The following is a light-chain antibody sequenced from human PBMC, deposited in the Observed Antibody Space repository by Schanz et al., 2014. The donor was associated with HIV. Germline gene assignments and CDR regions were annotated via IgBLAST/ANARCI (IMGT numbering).Light chain of an antibody. Sequence: QSALIQPASVSGSPGQSITISCTGTSSDIGAYNYVSWYQQHPGKAPKLMIYDVTKRPSGVSNRFSGSKSGNTASLTISGLQAEDEADYYCCSYTGSGTLVFGGGTKLTVL. CDR2: DVT. CDR1: SSDIGAYNY. V-gene: IGLV2-23*02. CDR3: CSYTGSGTLV. J-gene: IGLJ2*01.